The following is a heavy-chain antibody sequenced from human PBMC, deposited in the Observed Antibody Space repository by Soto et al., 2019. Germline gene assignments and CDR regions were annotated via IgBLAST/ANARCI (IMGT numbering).Heavy chain of an antibody. CDR1: CGSVNGYY. CDR3: ATRITVFGLLIPPLEP. J-gene: IGHJ5*02. D-gene: IGHD3-3*01. V-gene: IGHV4-34*01. Sequence: SETVSLTCAVYCGSVNGYYWNWIRQPPWKGLEWVVEINHTGGTHYNPSLKSRVTMSVDKSKNQFSLRLSSVTAADTAIYYCATRITVFGLLIPPLEPGRKGNQVT. CDR2: INHTGGT.